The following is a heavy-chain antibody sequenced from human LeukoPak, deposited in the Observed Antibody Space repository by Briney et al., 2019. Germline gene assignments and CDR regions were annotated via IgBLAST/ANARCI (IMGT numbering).Heavy chain of an antibody. CDR3: ARGAGSSSAYYYYYYYMDV. V-gene: IGHV1-8*03. D-gene: IGHD6-6*01. J-gene: IGHJ6*03. CDR2: MNPNSGNT. CDR1: GYTFTTYD. Sequence: GASVKVSCKASGYTFTTYDINWVRQPTGQGLELMGCMNPNSGNTGYAQKFQGRVSITRNTSISTAYMELSSLRSEDTAVYYCARGAGSSSAYYYYYYYMDVWGKGTTVTVSS.